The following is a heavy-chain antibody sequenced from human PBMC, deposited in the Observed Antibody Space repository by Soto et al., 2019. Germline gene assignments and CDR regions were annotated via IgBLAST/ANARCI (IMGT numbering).Heavy chain of an antibody. Sequence: QVQLVQSGAEVKKRGASVKVSCKASGYMFNSYGMSWLRQAPGQGLEWIGWISGYNGKTDLAQKLQSIVTMTTEASTSTDYMELTSLRFDDTALYYCARDETYSAGWYFEHWGQGTLVTVPS. J-gene: IGHJ4*02. D-gene: IGHD6-19*01. CDR2: ISGYNGKT. CDR3: ARDETYSAGWYFEH. V-gene: IGHV1-18*01. CDR1: GYMFNSYG.